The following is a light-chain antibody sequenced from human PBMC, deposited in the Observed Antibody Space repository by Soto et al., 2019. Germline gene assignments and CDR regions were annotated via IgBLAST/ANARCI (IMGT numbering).Light chain of an antibody. CDR2: SAS. Sequence: EIVMTQSPATLSVSPGERATLSCWASQSVSTNLAWYQQKPGQTPRLLIYSASTRATGIPARFSGSGSGTEFTLTISSLQSEDFAVYYCQKYNNWPLTFGPGTEVDIQ. CDR3: QKYNNWPLT. J-gene: IGKJ3*01. CDR1: QSVSTN. V-gene: IGKV3-15*01.